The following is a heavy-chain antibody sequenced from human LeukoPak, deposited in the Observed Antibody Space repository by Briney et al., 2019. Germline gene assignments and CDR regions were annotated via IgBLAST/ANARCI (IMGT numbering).Heavy chain of an antibody. CDR2: ISGSAGST. CDR1: TFSSYA. CDR3: ARDQAYCSSTSCYVGVGLDY. J-gene: IGHJ4*02. D-gene: IGHD2-2*01. V-gene: IGHV3-23*01. Sequence: GGSLRLSCTFSSYALSWIRQAPGKGLEWVSAISGSAGSTYYADSVKGRFTIFRDNSKNTLYLQMNSLRAEDTAVYYCARDQAYCSSTSCYVGVGLDYWGQGTLVTVSS.